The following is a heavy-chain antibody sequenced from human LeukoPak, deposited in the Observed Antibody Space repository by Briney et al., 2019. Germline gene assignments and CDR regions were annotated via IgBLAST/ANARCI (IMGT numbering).Heavy chain of an antibody. Sequence: PGGSLRLSCAASGFTFSDYYMSWIRQAPGKGLEWASYISSSGSTIYYADSVKGRFTISRDNAKNSLYLQMNSLRAEDTAVYYCARADPAGYCSSTSCYSFDYWGQGTLVTVSS. J-gene: IGHJ4*02. V-gene: IGHV3-11*01. CDR3: ARADPAGYCSSTSCYSFDY. CDR1: GFTFSDYY. CDR2: ISSSGSTI. D-gene: IGHD2-2*02.